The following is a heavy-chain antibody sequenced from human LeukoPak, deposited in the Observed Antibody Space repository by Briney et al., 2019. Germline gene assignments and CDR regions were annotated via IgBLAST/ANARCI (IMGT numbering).Heavy chain of an antibody. CDR1: GDSIRTTPF. Sequence: SETLSLTCLVSGDSIRTTPFWGWIRQPPGMGLEWIASASYSGINYYNPSLRSRVIVSADTSKNQFSLRLTSVTAADTAVYYCARRGGHSWDVGNWFDPWGQGILVTVSS. CDR3: ARRGGHSWDVGNWFDP. CDR2: ASYSGIN. J-gene: IGHJ5*02. D-gene: IGHD6-13*01. V-gene: IGHV4-39*01.